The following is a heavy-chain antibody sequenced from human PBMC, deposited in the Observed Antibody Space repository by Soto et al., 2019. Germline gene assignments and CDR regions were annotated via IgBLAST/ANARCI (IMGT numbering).Heavy chain of an antibody. V-gene: IGHV3-30*03. CDR3: ATQTSYKVTTYYFDY. CDR1: GFTFSSYG. J-gene: IGHJ4*02. D-gene: IGHD4-17*01. CDR2: ISNDGSNK. Sequence: GGSLRLSCAASGFTFSSYGMHWVRQAPGKGLEWVAVISNDGSNKYYADSVKGRFTISRDNSKNTLYLQMNSLREEDAAVYYCATQTSYKVTTYYFDYWGQGTLVTVSS.